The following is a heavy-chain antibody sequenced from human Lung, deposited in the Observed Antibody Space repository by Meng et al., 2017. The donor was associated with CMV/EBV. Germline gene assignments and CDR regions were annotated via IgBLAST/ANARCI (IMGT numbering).Heavy chain of an antibody. D-gene: IGHD2-2*01. CDR1: GFTFSSYA. J-gene: IGHJ3*02. CDR3: AKGHWGCSNTSCDLDAFDI. CDR2: ISGSGGST. V-gene: IGHV3-23*01. Sequence: GGSLSLXCAASGFTFSSYAMSWVRQAPGKGLEWVSTISGSGGSTYYADSVKGRFTIYRDNSKNTLYLQMNSLRAEDTAVYYCAKGHWGCSNTSCDLDAFDIWGQGXMVTVSS.